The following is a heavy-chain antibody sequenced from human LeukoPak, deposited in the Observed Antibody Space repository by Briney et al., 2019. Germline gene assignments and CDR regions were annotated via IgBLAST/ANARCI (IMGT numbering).Heavy chain of an antibody. V-gene: IGHV4-59*08. CDR3: ARRASGGYGHYFDY. Sequence: SETLSLTCTVSGGSISNYYWSWIRQPPEKGLEWIGYIYHSGSTNYNPSLKSRVTISADTSKNQFSLKLSSVTAADTAVYYCARRASGGYGHYFDYWGQGTLVTVSS. CDR1: GGSISNYY. J-gene: IGHJ4*02. CDR2: IYHSGST. D-gene: IGHD5-12*01.